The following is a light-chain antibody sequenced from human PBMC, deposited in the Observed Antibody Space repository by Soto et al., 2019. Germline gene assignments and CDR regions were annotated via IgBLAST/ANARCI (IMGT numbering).Light chain of an antibody. J-gene: IGLJ1*01. CDR1: NXDVGAYDY. CDR2: DVI. CDR3: SSYSTISNLV. V-gene: IGLV2-14*03. Sequence: QSALAQPASVSGSPGQSITISCSGTNXDVGAYDYVSWYQQHPGKAPKLILYDVINRPSGVSDRFSGSKSGNTASLTISGLQAEDEAEYFCSSYSTISNLVFGTGTKATVL.